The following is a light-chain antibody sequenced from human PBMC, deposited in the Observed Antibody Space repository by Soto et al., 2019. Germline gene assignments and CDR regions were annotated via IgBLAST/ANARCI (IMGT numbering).Light chain of an antibody. CDR2: GAS. J-gene: IGKJ5*01. V-gene: IGKV3-20*01. CDR3: QYYSSSLSIT. Sequence: EIVLTQSPGILSLFPGERATLSCRASQRVRSTYLAWYQQKPGQAPRLLIHGASSRATGIPDRFSGSGSGTDFTLTISRLEPEDFAVYYCQYYSSSLSITFGQGTRLDIK. CDR1: QRVRSTY.